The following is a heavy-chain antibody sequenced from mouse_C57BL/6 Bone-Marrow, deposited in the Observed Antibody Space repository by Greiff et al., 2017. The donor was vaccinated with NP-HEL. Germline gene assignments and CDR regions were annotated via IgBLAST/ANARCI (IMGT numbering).Heavy chain of an antibody. Sequence: VQLQQSGPVLVKPGASVKLSCKASGYTFTSYDITWVKQRPGQGLEWIGRIYPRDGSTKYNEKFKRKATLTVYTSSSTAYMELHSLTSEDSAVYFCARIGAYFDYWGQGTTLTVSS. V-gene: IGHV1-85*01. CDR3: ARIGAYFDY. CDR2: IYPRDGST. J-gene: IGHJ2*01. CDR1: GYTFTSYD.